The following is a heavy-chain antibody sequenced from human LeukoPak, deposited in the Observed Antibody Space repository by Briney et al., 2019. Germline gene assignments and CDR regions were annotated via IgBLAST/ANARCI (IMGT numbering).Heavy chain of an antibody. V-gene: IGHV2-5*01. CDR2: IYWNDDK. Sequence: TLSLTCTVSGGSISSYYWSWIRQPPGKALEWLALIYWNDDKRYSPSLKSRLTITKDTSKNQVVLTMTNMDPVDTATYYCAHSPHIPIHFDYWGQGTLVTVSS. CDR3: AHSPHIPIHFDY. J-gene: IGHJ4*02. CDR1: GGSISSYYW.